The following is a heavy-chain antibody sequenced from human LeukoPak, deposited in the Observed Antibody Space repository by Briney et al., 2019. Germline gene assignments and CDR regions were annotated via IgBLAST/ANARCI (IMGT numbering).Heavy chain of an antibody. V-gene: IGHV4-59*01. CDR2: IYYSGST. D-gene: IGHD2-15*01. J-gene: IGHJ4*02. Sequence: SETLSLTCTVSGGSISSYYWSWIRQPPGKGLEWIGYIYYSGSTNYNPSLKSRVTISVDTSKNQFSLKLSSVTAADTAVYYCARAPNWDIGVDYWGQGTLVTVSS. CDR3: ARAPNWDIGVDY. CDR1: GGSISSYY.